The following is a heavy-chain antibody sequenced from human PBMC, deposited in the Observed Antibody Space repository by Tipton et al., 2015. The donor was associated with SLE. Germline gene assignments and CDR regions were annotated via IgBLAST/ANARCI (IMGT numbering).Heavy chain of an antibody. CDR1: GGSMYSGSYY. Sequence: TLSLTCTVSGGSMYSGSYYWSWIRQPPGKGLEWIGNMYHSGSTSYNPSLKSRVTMSVDTSRNQFSLKLSSVTAADTAVYYCARGSSSSLGYWGQGTLVTVSS. D-gene: IGHD6-6*01. CDR3: ARGSSSSLGY. CDR2: MYHSGST. V-gene: IGHV4-61*01. J-gene: IGHJ4*02.